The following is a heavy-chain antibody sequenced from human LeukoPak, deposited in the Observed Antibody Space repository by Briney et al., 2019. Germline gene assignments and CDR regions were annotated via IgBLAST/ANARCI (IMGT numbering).Heavy chain of an antibody. Sequence: SETLSLTCTVSGGSISSGDYYWSWIRQPPGKGLEWIGYIYYSGSTYYNPSLKSRVTISVDTSKNQFSLKLSSVTAADTAVYYCATGVGATPDGENYYYYGMDVWGQGTTVTVSS. CDR1: GGSISSGDYY. V-gene: IGHV4-30-4*01. CDR3: ATGVGATPDGENYYYYGMDV. J-gene: IGHJ6*02. CDR2: IYYSGST. D-gene: IGHD1-26*01.